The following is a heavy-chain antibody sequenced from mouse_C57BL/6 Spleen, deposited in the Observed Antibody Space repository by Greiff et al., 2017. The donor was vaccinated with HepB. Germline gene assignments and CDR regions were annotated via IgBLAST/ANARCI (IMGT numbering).Heavy chain of an antibody. J-gene: IGHJ4*01. CDR1: GYTFTSYW. V-gene: IGHV1-69*01. CDR2: IDPSDSYT. CDR3: AIGVDY. D-gene: IGHD2-14*01. Sequence: VQLQQPGAELVMPGASVKLSCKASGYTFTSYWMHWVKQRPGQGLEWIGEIDPSDSYTNYNQKFKGKSTLTVDKSSSTAYMQLSSLTSEDSAVYDCAIGVDYWGQGDSVTVSS.